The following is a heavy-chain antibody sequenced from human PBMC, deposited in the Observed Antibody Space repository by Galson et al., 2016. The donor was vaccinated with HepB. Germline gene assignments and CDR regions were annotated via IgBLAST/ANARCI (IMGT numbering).Heavy chain of an antibody. CDR2: IVPVLGTP. D-gene: IGHD1-7*01. CDR3: ARSRGELLETRVAFDI. Sequence: SVKVSCKASGGTFSRYAISWVRQAPGQGLEWLGAIVPVLGTPNYAQRFRGRVTITADESTTTAYMEVSSLRSDDMAVYYCARSRGELLETRVAFDIWGQGTMVTVS. CDR1: GGTFSRYA. V-gene: IGHV1-69*13. J-gene: IGHJ3*02.